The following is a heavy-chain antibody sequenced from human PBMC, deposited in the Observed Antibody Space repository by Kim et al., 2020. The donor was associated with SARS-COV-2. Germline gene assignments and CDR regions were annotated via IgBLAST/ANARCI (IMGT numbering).Heavy chain of an antibody. J-gene: IGHJ5*02. CDR2: ISINSSDI. CDR1: GFTFSSYS. V-gene: IGHV3-21*01. CDR3: ARDYDILTGYYRDWFDT. Sequence: GGSLRLSCAASGFTFSSYSMNWVRQAPGKGLEWVSSISINSSDIYYADSVKGRFTISRDNAKNSLYLQMNSLRAEDTAVYYCARDYDILTGYYRDWFDTWGQGTLVTVSS. D-gene: IGHD3-9*01.